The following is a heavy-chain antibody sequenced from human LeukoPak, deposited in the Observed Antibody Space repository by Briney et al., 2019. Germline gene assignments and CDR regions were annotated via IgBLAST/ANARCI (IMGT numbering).Heavy chain of an antibody. D-gene: IGHD4-17*01. J-gene: IGHJ6*04. CDR2: ISGGGGGT. Sequence: PGGSLRLSCAASGFSFSNYAMTWVRPAPGKGLESVSGISGGGGGTYYADSVKGRFTISRDNSKNTLYLQMNSLRAEDTAVYYCAKRKEGDYVRNYYYAMDVWGKGTTVTVSP. CDR3: AKRKEGDYVRNYYYAMDV. V-gene: IGHV3-23*01. CDR1: GFSFSNYA.